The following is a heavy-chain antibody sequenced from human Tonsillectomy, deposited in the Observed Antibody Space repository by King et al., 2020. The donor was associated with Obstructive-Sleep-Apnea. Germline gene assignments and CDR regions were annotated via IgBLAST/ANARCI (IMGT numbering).Heavy chain of an antibody. V-gene: IGHV4-39*07. CDR3: ARVGGDWYFDL. J-gene: IGHJ2*01. CDR2: MYYSVGT. D-gene: IGHD2-15*01. CDR1: GGSITSSSYY. Sequence: QLQESGPGLVKPSETLSLTCTVSGGSITSSSYYWGWSSQPPGKGLEWSGSMYYSVGTYYNPSLKSRVTISVDTSKNQFSLRLSSVTAADTAVYYCARVGGDWYFDLWGRGTLVTVSS.